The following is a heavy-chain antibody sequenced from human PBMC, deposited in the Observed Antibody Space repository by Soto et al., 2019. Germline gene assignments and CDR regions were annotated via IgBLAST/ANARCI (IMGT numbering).Heavy chain of an antibody. J-gene: IGHJ6*02. CDR3: ACRHFDWLSGDYGMDV. V-gene: IGHV4-34*01. Sequence: SETLSLTCAVYGGSFSGYYWSWIRQPPGKGLEWIGKINHSGSTNYNPSLKSRVTISVDTSKNQFSLKLSSVTAADTAVYYCACRHFDWLSGDYGMDVWGQGTTVTVSS. CDR2: INHSGST. CDR1: GGSFSGYY. D-gene: IGHD3-9*01.